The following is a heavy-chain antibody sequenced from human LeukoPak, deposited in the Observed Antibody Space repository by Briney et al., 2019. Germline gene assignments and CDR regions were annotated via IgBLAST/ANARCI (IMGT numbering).Heavy chain of an antibody. Sequence: SETLSLTCTVSGGSISSYYWSWIRQPPGKGLEWIGYIYYSGSTNYNPSLKSRVTISVDTSKNQFSLKLSSVTAADTAVYYCARRSYYDFWSGYYYFDYWGQGTLVTVSS. CDR3: ARRSYYDFWSGYYYFDY. CDR2: IYYSGST. V-gene: IGHV4-59*12. J-gene: IGHJ4*02. D-gene: IGHD3-3*01. CDR1: GGSISSYY.